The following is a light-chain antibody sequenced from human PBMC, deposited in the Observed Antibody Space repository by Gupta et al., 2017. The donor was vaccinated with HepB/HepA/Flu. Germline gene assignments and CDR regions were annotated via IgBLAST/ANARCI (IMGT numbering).Light chain of an antibody. CDR3: VLDMGSGIWV. V-gene: IGLV8-61*01. J-gene: IGLJ2*01. CDR2: STN. CDR1: SGSVSTSYY. Sequence: QTVVTQEPSFSVSPGGTVTLTCGLSSGSVSTSYYPSWYQQTPGQAPRTLIYSTNTRSAGVPDRFSGSILGNTAALTITGAQADEESDYYGVLDMGSGIWVFGGGTKLTVL.